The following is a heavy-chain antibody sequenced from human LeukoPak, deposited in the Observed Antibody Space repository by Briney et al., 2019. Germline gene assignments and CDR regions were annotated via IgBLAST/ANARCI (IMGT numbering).Heavy chain of an antibody. CDR3: ARVPITMVRGVCFAY. CDR1: GGSISSSNW. Sequence: PSETLSLTCAVSGGSISSSNWWRGVRQPPGKGVEWVGEIYHSGSTNYNTSPKSRVTISVDKSKNQSSLKLSSVTAADTAVYYCARVPITMVRGVCFAYWGQGTLVTVSS. D-gene: IGHD3-10*01. CDR2: IYHSGST. J-gene: IGHJ4*02. V-gene: IGHV4-4*02.